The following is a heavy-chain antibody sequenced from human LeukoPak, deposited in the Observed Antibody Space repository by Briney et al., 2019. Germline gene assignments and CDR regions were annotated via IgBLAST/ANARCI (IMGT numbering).Heavy chain of an antibody. V-gene: IGHV4-59*01. Sequence: SETLSFTCTVSGGFISTYYWSWIRQPPGKGLEWIGYIYYSGTTKYKPSLKNRVTISADTSKNQFSLNLRSVTPADTALYYCARVTADTAMVGGYNYYYGMDVWGQGTTVTVSS. CDR1: GGFISTYY. D-gene: IGHD5-18*01. CDR3: ARVTADTAMVGGYNYYYGMDV. J-gene: IGHJ6*02. CDR2: IYYSGTT.